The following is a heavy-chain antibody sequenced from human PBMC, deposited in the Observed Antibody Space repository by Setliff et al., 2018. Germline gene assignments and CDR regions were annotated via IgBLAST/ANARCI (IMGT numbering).Heavy chain of an antibody. J-gene: IGHJ3*02. D-gene: IGHD2-21*02. CDR2: ISDSGST. CDR1: GGSINSYY. Sequence: SETLSLTCTVSGGSINSYYWSWIRQPPGKGLEWIAYISDSGSTNYNPSLKSRVTISLDTSKNQFSLKLSSVTAADTAVYYCARHNLHGTASTFAFDIWGQGTMVTVSS. CDR3: ARHNLHGTASTFAFDI. V-gene: IGHV4-59*08.